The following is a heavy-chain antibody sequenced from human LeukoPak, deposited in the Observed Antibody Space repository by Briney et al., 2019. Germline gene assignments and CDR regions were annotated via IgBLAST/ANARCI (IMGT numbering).Heavy chain of an antibody. Sequence: GASVKVSCKASGYTFTSYDINWVRQATGQGLEWMGWMNPNSGNTGYAQKFQGRVTMTRNTSISTAYMELSSLRSEDAAVYYCARSRGYSSGWGKANYFDYWGQGTLVTVSS. CDR3: ARSRGYSSGWGKANYFDY. D-gene: IGHD6-19*01. V-gene: IGHV1-8*01. J-gene: IGHJ4*02. CDR2: MNPNSGNT. CDR1: GYTFTSYD.